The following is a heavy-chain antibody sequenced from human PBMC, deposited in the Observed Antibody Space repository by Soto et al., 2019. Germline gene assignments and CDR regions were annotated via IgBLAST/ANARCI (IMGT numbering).Heavy chain of an antibody. V-gene: IGHV3-48*03. J-gene: IGHJ4*02. Sequence: GGSLRLSCSASGFTFRSYEMDWVRQAPGKGLEWVSYISSSGSTIYYADSVKGRFTISRDNAKNSLYLQMNSLRAEDTAVYYCARDGDSSPFDYWGQGTLVTVSS. CDR2: ISSSGSTI. CDR3: ARDGDSSPFDY. CDR1: GFTFRSYE. D-gene: IGHD6-13*01.